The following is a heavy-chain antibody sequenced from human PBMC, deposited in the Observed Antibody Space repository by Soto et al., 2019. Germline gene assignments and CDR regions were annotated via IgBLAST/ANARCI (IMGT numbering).Heavy chain of an antibody. J-gene: IGHJ4*02. CDR3: ARESRSWYGSIWDY. D-gene: IGHD6-13*01. CDR2: IYYSGAT. V-gene: IGHV4-39*07. CDR1: GGSITSSDYY. Sequence: SETLSLTCTVSGGSITSSDYYWAWVRQPPGKGLEWIGSIYYSGATYYNPSLKSRVTISVDTSKNQFSLKLSSVTAADTAVYYCARESRSWYGSIWDYWGQGTLVTVSS.